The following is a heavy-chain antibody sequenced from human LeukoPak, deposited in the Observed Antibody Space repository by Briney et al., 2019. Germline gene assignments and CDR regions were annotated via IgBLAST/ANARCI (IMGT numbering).Heavy chain of an antibody. J-gene: IGHJ4*02. Sequence: EASVKVSCKASGYTFTSYYMHWVRQAPGQGLEWMGIINPSGGSTSYAQKFQGRVTMTRDMSTSTVYMELSSLRSEDTAVYYCARDWAMITFGGVIAPGDYWGQGTLVTVSS. CDR3: ARDWAMITFGGVIAPGDY. CDR2: INPSGGST. D-gene: IGHD3-16*02. CDR1: GYTFTSYY. V-gene: IGHV1-46*01.